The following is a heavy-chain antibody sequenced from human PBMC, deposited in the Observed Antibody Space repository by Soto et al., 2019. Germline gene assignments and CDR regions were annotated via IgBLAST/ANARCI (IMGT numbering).Heavy chain of an antibody. CDR1: GYTFTSYG. D-gene: IGHD4-17*01. CDR3: ASGGLRRWYSSAFDI. Sequence: ASVKVSCKASGYTFTSYGISWVRQAPGQGLEWMGWISAYNGNTNYAQKLQGRVTMTTDTSTSTAYMELRSLRSDDTAVYYCASGGLRRWYSSAFDIWGQGTMVTVSS. CDR2: ISAYNGNT. J-gene: IGHJ3*02. V-gene: IGHV1-18*01.